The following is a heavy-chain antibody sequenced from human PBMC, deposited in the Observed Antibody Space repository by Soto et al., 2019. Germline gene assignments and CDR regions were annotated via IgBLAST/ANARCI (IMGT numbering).Heavy chain of an antibody. CDR2: IYWDDDN. V-gene: IGHV2-5*02. Sequence: QITLEESGPTLVKPTQTLTLTCTFSGFSLSNNGEAVGWFRQSPGKALEWLVFIYWDDDNRYNPTLRTRLSTTKDTSKNQVVLTLTNMVPVDTATYYCARYVATSPAGWFEPWGQGIPVTVSS. CDR3: ARYVATSPAGWFEP. D-gene: IGHD3-10*02. CDR1: GFSLSNNGEA. J-gene: IGHJ5*02.